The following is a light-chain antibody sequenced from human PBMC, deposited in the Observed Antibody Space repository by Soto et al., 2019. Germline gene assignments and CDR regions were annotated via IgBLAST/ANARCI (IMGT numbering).Light chain of an antibody. CDR2: WAS. Sequence: DIVMTQSPDSLAVSLGERATINCKSSQSVLYSSNNKNYLAWYQQKPGQPPKLLIYWASTRESGVPDGFSGSGSGTDFPLTISSLQAEDVAVYCCQQYYTTPLTFGGGTKVEIK. V-gene: IGKV4-1*01. CDR1: QSVLYSSNNKNY. J-gene: IGKJ4*01. CDR3: QQYYTTPLT.